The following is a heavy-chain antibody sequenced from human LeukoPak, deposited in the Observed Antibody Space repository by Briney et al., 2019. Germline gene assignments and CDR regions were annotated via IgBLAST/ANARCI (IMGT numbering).Heavy chain of an antibody. CDR2: INHSGST. CDR3: ARGRWLRCYYYGMDV. D-gene: IGHD5-12*01. CDR1: GGSFSGYY. J-gene: IGHJ6*02. Sequence: PSETLSLTCAVYGGSFSGYYWSWIRQPPGKGLEWIGEINHSGSTNYNPSLKSRVTISVDTSKNQFSLKLSSVTAADTAVCYCARGRWLRCYYYGMDVWGQGTTVTVSS. V-gene: IGHV4-34*01.